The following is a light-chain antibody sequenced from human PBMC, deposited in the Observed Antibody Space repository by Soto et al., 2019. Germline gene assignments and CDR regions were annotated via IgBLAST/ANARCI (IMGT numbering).Light chain of an antibody. V-gene: IGKV3-15*01. Sequence: EIVMTQSPATLSVSPGERATLSCRASQSVNSNLAWYQQKPGQAPRLLIYGASTRAAGIPARFSGSGSGTEFSLTISSLQSEDFAVYYCQQHNNRPPDTFGQGTKLEIK. CDR2: GAS. CDR3: QQHNNRPPDT. J-gene: IGKJ2*01. CDR1: QSVNSN.